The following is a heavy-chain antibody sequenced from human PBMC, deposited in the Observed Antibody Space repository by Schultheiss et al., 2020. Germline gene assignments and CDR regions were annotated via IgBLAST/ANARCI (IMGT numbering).Heavy chain of an antibody. CDR1: GGSISSGGYY. Sequence: SETLSLTCTVSGGSISSGGYYWGWIRQPPGKGLEWIGSIYYSGSTYYNPSLKSLVTISVDTSKNQFSLKLSSVTAADTAVYYCARYHQHVDTAMVTGMRFDPGGKGNLVNVYS. V-gene: IGHV4-39*01. CDR3: ARYHQHVDTAMVTGMRFDP. J-gene: IGHJ5*02. CDR2: IYYSGST. D-gene: IGHD5-18*01.